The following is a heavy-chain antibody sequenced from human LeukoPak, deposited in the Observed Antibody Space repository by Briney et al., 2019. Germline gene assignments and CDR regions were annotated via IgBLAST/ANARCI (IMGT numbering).Heavy chain of an antibody. CDR2: INHSGST. CDR3: ARLRYYDSSGYLEGADDAFDI. J-gene: IGHJ3*02. CDR1: GGSFSGYY. Sequence: SETLSLTCAVYGGSFSGYYWSWIRQPPGKGLGWIGEINHSGSTNYNPSLKSRVTISVDTSKNQFSLKLSSVTAADTAVYYCARLRYYDSSGYLEGADDAFDIWGQGTMVTVSS. V-gene: IGHV4-34*01. D-gene: IGHD3-22*01.